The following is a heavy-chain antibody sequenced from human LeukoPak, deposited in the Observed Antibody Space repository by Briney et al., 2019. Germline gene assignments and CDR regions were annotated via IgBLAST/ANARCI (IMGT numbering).Heavy chain of an antibody. V-gene: IGHV4-59*01. D-gene: IGHD3-9*01. CDR1: GGSISSYY. CDR3: ARDRNRILRYFDWLLYALDY. Sequence: SETLSLTCTVSGGSISSYYWSWIRQPPGKGLEWIGYIYYSGSTNYNPSLKSRVTISVDTSKNQFSLKLSSVTAADTAVYYCARDRNRILRYFDWLLYALDYWGQGTLVTVSS. CDR2: IYYSGST. J-gene: IGHJ4*02.